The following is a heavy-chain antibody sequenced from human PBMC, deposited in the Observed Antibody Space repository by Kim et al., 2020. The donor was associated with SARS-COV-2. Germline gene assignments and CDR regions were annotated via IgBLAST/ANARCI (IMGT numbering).Heavy chain of an antibody. J-gene: IGHJ4*02. CDR3: AKDPYGSGRRFDY. Sequence: YADSVKGRFTISRDNSKNTLYLQMNSLRAEDTAVYYCAKDPYGSGRRFDYWGQGTLVTVSS. D-gene: IGHD3-10*01. V-gene: IGHV3-23*01.